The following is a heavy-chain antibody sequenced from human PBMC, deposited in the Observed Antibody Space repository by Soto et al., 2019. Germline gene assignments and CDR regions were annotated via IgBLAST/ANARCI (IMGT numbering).Heavy chain of an antibody. V-gene: IGHV4-30-2*01. CDR1: NASISSGDYS. Sequence: PSETLSLTCTVSNASISSGDYSWTWIRQPPGKGLEWIGYIYHTGTTYYNMSLKSRVTISVDRSKNQFSLKLSSVTAADTAVYYCARGINYYDSSGDSWFDPWGQGTLVTVSS. CDR2: IYHTGTT. J-gene: IGHJ5*02. CDR3: ARGINYYDSSGDSWFDP. D-gene: IGHD3-22*01.